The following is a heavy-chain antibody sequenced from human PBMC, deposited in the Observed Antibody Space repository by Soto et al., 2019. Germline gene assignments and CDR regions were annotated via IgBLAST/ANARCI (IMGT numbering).Heavy chain of an antibody. V-gene: IGHV4-31*03. CDR2: IYYSGST. CDR1: GGSISSGGYY. CDR3: ARASRITIFGVVIMGWFDP. Sequence: KASETLSLTCTVSGGSISSGGYYWSWIRQHPGKGLEWIGYIYYSGSTYYNPSLKSRVTISVDTSKNQFSLKLSSVTAADTAVYYCARASRITIFGVVIMGWFDPWGQGTRVTVSS. D-gene: IGHD3-3*01. J-gene: IGHJ5*02.